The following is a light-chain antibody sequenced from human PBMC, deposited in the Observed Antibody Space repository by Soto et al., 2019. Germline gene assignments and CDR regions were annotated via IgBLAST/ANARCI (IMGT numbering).Light chain of an antibody. Sequence: QSALTQPASVSGSPGQSITISCTGTSSDIGSYNFVSWYQQHPGKVPKLIISEGGERPSGVSNRFSGFKSGNTASLTISGLQADDEADYYCCSFATGSVYVFGTGTKLTVL. V-gene: IGLV2-23*01. CDR3: CSFATGSVYV. J-gene: IGLJ1*01. CDR2: EGG. CDR1: SSDIGSYNF.